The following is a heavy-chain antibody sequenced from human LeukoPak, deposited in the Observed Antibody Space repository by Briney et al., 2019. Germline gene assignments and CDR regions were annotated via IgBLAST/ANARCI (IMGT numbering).Heavy chain of an antibody. CDR1: GGTSSSYA. Sequence: GASVKVSCKASGGTSSSYAISWVRQAPGQGLEWMGRIIPILGIANYAQKFQGRVTITADKSTSTAYMELSSLRSEDTAVYYCARGTIAAAGTFFDYWAREPWSPSPQ. J-gene: IGHJ4*02. CDR2: IIPILGIA. V-gene: IGHV1-69*04. CDR3: ARGTIAAAGTFFDY. D-gene: IGHD6-13*01.